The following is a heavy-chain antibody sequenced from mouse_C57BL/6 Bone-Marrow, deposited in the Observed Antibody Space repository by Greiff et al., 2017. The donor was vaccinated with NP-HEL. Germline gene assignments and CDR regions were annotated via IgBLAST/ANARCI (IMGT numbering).Heavy chain of an antibody. V-gene: IGHV5-9-1*02. CDR1: GFTFSSYA. J-gene: IGHJ2*01. D-gene: IGHD1-1*02. Sequence: EVKLEESGEGLVKPGGSLKLSCAASGFTFSSYAMSWVRQTPEKRLEWVAYISSGGDYIYYADTVKGRFTISRDNARNTLYLQMSSLKSEDTAMYYCTRDRGQGFDYWGQGTTLTVSS. CDR2: ISSGGDYI. CDR3: TRDRGQGFDY.